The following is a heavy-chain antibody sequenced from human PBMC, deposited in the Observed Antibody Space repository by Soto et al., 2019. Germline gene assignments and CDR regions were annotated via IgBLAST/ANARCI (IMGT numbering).Heavy chain of an antibody. CDR2: IKSQGGGGTA. Sequence: EVQLVESGGGLITPGGSLRLSCEASGFPFSPAWMNWVRQAPGKGLEWVGLIKSQGGGGTAHYAAPVKGRFTISRDDSRHPVYLQLTSLNPEYTALYYCISQHHFYSARALWCQWTTLTVSS. J-gene: IGHJ6*02. V-gene: IGHV3-15*07. D-gene: IGHD2-15*01. CDR3: ISQHHFYSARAL. CDR1: GFPFSPAW.